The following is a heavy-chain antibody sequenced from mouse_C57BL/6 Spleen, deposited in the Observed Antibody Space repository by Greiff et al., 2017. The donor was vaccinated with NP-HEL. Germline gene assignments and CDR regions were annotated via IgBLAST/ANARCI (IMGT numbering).Heavy chain of an antibody. V-gene: IGHV2-3*01. CDR3: AKQDDYDYAMDY. CDR2: IWGDGST. D-gene: IGHD2-4*01. J-gene: IGHJ4*01. Sequence: VMLVESGPGLVAPSQSLSITCTVSGFSLTSYGVSWVRQPPGKGLEWLGVIWGDGSTNYHSALISSMSISNDKSKIQVFLKLNSLQTNDTDTYYCAKQDDYDYAMDYWGQGTSVTVSS. CDR1: GFSLTSYG.